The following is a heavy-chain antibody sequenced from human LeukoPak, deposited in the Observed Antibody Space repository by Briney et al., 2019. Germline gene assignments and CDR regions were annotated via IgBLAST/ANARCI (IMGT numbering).Heavy chain of an antibody. J-gene: IGHJ4*02. Sequence: ASVKVSCKASGYTFTGYYMHWVRQAPGQGPEWMGRINPNSGGTSYAQKFQGRVTMTRDTSISTAYMELSRLRSDDTAVYYCARDRDSRGWYDYWGQGTLVTVSS. V-gene: IGHV1-2*06. CDR3: ARDRDSRGWYDY. D-gene: IGHD6-13*01. CDR1: GYTFTGYY. CDR2: INPNSGGT.